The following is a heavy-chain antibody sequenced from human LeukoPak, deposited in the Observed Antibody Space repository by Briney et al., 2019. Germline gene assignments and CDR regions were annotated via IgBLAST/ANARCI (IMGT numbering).Heavy chain of an antibody. J-gene: IGHJ4*02. CDR3: ARVREFYGSSGYHQIFDY. CDR1: GGSTSGYF. CDR2: IYYSGNT. V-gene: IGHV4-59*01. Sequence: KASETLSLTCTVSGGSTSGYFWSWIRQPPGKGLEWIGYIYYSGNTNYKPSLMSRVTISVDTSKDQFSLKLRSVTAADTAVYYCARVREFYGSSGYHQIFDYWGQGILVTVSS. D-gene: IGHD3-22*01.